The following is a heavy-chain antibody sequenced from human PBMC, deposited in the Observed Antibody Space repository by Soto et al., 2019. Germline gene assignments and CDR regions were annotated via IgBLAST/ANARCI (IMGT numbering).Heavy chain of an antibody. CDR2: IIPIFGTA. V-gene: IGHV1-69*06. CDR1: GGTFSSYA. J-gene: IGHJ6*02. Sequence: QVQLVQSGAEVKKPGSSVKVYCKASGGTFSSYAISWVRQAPGQGLEWMGGIIPIFGTANYAQKFQGRVTITADKSTSTAYMELSSLRSDDTAVYYCARVVVAKHYYYYGMDVWGQGTTVTVSS. D-gene: IGHD2-15*01. CDR3: ARVVVAKHYYYYGMDV.